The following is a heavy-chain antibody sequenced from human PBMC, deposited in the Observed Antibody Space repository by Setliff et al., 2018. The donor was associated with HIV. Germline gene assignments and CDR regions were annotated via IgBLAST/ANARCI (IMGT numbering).Heavy chain of an antibody. CDR3: ARQHQMVLGY. J-gene: IGHJ4*02. Sequence: GASVKVSCKASGFTFSKSAIHWVRQAPGQRLELMAWINAANGHAKYSQKFQGRVTITRDTSASTAYMELSSLRSEDTAVYYCARQHQMVLGYWGQGTLVTVSS. V-gene: IGHV1-3*01. D-gene: IGHD2-8*01. CDR1: GFTFSKSA. CDR2: INAANGHA.